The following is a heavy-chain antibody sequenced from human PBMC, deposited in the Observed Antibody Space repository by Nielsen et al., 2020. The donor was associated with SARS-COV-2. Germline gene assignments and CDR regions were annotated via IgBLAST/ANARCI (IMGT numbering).Heavy chain of an antibody. CDR3: AKGLGLRYFDSRLQFDP. V-gene: IGHV3-23*01. Sequence: WIRQPPGKGLEWVSAISGSGGSTYYVDSVKGRSTISRDNSKNTLYLQMNSLRAEDTAVYYCAKGLGLRYFDSRLQFDPWGQGTLVTVSS. D-gene: IGHD3-9*01. CDR2: ISGSGGST. J-gene: IGHJ5*02.